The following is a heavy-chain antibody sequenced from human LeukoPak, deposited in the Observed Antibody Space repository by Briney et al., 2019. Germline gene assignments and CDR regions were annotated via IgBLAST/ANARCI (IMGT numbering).Heavy chain of an antibody. CDR1: GFPFSSYW. CDR3: GRVGGRSKAAKGDAFDI. CDR2: IKQDGSKK. J-gene: IGHJ3*02. Sequence: PGGSLRLSCVASGFPFSSYWMTWVRQAPGKGLEWVANIKQDGSKKSYVDSVKGRFTISRDNAQNSMYLQMNSLRAEDTAVYYCGRVGGRSKAAKGDAFDIWGQGTMVTVSS. D-gene: IGHD6-6*01. V-gene: IGHV3-7*01.